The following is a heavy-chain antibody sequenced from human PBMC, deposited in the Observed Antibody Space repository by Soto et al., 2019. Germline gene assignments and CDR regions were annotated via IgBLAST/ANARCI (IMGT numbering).Heavy chain of an antibody. CDR1: VYISNSYW. J-gene: IGHJ6*02. CDR3: ARTPEAHEANYYYGMDV. CDR2: IDPSDSYT. Sequence: VEALKLSCKVSVYISNSYWISCLRQTPWKCLEWMWRIDPSDSYTNYSPSFQGHVTISADKSISTAYLQWSSLKASDTAMYYCARTPEAHEANYYYGMDVWGQGTTVPVSS. V-gene: IGHV5-10-1*01.